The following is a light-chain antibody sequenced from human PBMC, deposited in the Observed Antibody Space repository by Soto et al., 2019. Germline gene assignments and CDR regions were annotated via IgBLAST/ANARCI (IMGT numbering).Light chain of an antibody. CDR1: SSDVGAYDY. CDR3: SSYTSSSTYV. V-gene: IGLV2-14*01. Sequence: QSVLTQPASVSGSPGQSTAIACTGTSSDVGAYDYVSWYQQHPGKAPKVMIYDVSNRPSGVSNRFSGSKSGNTASLTISGLQAEDEADYYCSSYTSSSTYVFGTGTKVTVL. J-gene: IGLJ1*01. CDR2: DVS.